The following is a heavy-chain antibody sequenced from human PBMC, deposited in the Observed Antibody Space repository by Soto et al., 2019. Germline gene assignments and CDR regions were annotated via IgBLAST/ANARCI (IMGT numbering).Heavy chain of an antibody. J-gene: IGHJ6*03. Sequence: ASVKVSCKVSGYTLTELSMHWVRQAPGKGLEWMGGFDPEDGETIYAQKFQGRATMTEDTSTDTAYMELSSLRSEDTAVYYCATVLLSPDSAGIAAGTTRHGDYYYYMDVWGKGTTVTVSS. V-gene: IGHV1-24*01. D-gene: IGHD6-13*01. CDR3: ATVLLSPDSAGIAAGTTRHGDYYYYMDV. CDR1: GYTLTELS. CDR2: FDPEDGET.